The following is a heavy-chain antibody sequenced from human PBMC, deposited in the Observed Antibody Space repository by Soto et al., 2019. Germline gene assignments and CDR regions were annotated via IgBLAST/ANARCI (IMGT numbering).Heavy chain of an antibody. CDR2: INHSGST. V-gene: IGHV4-34*01. Sequence: SETLSLTCAVYGGSFSGYYWSWIRQPPGKGLEWIGEINHSGSTNYNPSLKSRVTISVDTSKNQFSLKLSSVTAADTAVYYCARGGAGTTFFRFYYYMDVWGKGTTVTVSS. CDR3: ARGGAGTTFFRFYYYMDV. J-gene: IGHJ6*03. CDR1: GGSFSGYY. D-gene: IGHD1-7*01.